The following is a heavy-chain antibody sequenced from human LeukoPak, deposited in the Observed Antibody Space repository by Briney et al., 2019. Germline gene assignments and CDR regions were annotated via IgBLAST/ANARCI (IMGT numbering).Heavy chain of an antibody. Sequence: SETLSLTCTVSGGSISSYYWSWIRQPPGKGLEWIGYIYYSGSTNYNPSLKSRVTISVDTSKNQFSLKLSSVTAADTAVYYCAGRDGYNFSHDYWGQGTLVTVSS. V-gene: IGHV4-59*01. CDR2: IYYSGST. J-gene: IGHJ4*02. CDR1: GGSISSYY. CDR3: AGRDGYNFSHDY. D-gene: IGHD5-24*01.